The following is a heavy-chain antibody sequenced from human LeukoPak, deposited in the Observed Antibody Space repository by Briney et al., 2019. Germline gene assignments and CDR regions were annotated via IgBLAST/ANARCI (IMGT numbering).Heavy chain of an antibody. CDR1: GYHFTGYH. CDR2: ISTDSGDA. CDR3: AGLGSTVKGRIDP. D-gene: IGHD5/OR15-5a*01. Sequence: ASVKVSCKASGYHFTGYHVHWVRQAPGQGLEWMGRISTDSGDADIAQKFQGRVAMTRDTSISTAYMELSRLTSDDSAVYYCAGLGSTVKGRIDPWGQGTSVTVSS. J-gene: IGHJ5*02. V-gene: IGHV1-2*02.